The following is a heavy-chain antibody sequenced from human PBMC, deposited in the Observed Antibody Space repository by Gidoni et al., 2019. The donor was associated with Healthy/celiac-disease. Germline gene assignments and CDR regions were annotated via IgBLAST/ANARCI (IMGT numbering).Heavy chain of an antibody. CDR1: GFTFSGYS. V-gene: IGHV3-21*01. J-gene: IGHJ4*02. CDR3: ARDLGPHSSSTY. Sequence: EVQLVESGGGLAKPGGSLRLSGAASGFTFSGYSMNWVRQAPGKGLEWVSSISSSSSYIYYADSVKGRFTISRNNAKNSLYLQMNSLRAEDTAVYYCARDLGPHSSSTYRGQGTLVTVSS. CDR2: ISSSSSYI. D-gene: IGHD2-15*01.